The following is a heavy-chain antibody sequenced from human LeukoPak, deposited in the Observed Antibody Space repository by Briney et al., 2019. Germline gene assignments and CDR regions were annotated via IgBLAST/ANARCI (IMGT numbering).Heavy chain of an antibody. D-gene: IGHD3-3*01. CDR1: GFTFSSYG. V-gene: IGHV3-21*01. CDR3: TRDRTGSVRFLEWLHFDY. CDR2: ISSSSSYI. Sequence: GGSLRLSCAASGFTFSSYGMSWVRQAPGKGLEWVSSISSSSSYIYYSDSVKGRFTISRDNSKNTLYLEMNSLRAEDTAVYYCTRDRTGSVRFLEWLHFDYWGQGTLVTVSS. J-gene: IGHJ4*02.